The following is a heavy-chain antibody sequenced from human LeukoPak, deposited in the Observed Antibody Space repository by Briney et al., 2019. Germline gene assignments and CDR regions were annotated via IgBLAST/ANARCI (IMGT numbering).Heavy chain of an antibody. CDR3: ASRSVVPAAPFDP. J-gene: IGHJ5*02. CDR1: GGTFSSYA. D-gene: IGHD2-2*01. Sequence: SVKDSCKASGGTFSSYAISWVRQAPGQGLEWMGRIIPILGIANYAQKFQGRVTITADKSTSTAYMELSSLRSEDTAVYYCASRSVVPAAPFDPWGQGTLVTVSS. V-gene: IGHV1-69*04. CDR2: IIPILGIA.